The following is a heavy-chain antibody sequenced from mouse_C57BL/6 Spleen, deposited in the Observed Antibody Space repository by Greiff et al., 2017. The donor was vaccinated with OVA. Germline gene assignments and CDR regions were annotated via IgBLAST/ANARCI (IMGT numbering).Heavy chain of an antibody. D-gene: IGHD2-4*01. CDR3: ARPYDYDPLYWYFDV. CDR2: IHPNSGST. J-gene: IGHJ1*03. CDR1: GYTFTSYW. V-gene: IGHV1-64*01. Sequence: QVQLQQPGAELVKPGASVKLSCKASGYTFTSYWMHWVKQRPGQGLEWIGMIHPNSGSTNYNEKFKSKATLTVDKSSSTAYMQLSSLTSEDSAVYYCARPYDYDPLYWYFDVWGTGTTVTVSS.